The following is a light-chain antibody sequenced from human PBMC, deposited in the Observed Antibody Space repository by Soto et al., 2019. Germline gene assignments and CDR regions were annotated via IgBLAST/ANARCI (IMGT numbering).Light chain of an antibody. V-gene: IGKV1-5*03. J-gene: IGKJ5*01. CDR3: QQYENLPT. Sequence: SQMTQSPSTLSGSVGDRVTITCRASQTISSWLAWYQQKPGKAPKLLIYKASTLKSGVPSRFRGSGSGTDFTFTISRLQPEDIATYYCQQYENLPTFGQGTRLEIK. CDR1: QTISSW. CDR2: KAS.